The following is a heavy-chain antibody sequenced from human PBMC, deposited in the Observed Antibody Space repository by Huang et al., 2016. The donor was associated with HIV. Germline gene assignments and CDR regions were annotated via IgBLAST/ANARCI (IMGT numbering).Heavy chain of an antibody. CDR2: ISAYNGNT. CDR3: ARDHWYPLQNWFDL. V-gene: IGHV1-18*01. J-gene: IGHJ5*01. Sequence: QVELVQSGAEVKRPGASVRVSCKAAGCIFTKYGINWVRQAPGQGLEWMGWISAYNGNTNYAEKFQGRVTLTRDTSAKTAYMELRDVTSSETAVYYCARDHWYPLQNWFDLWGQGTLVTVSS. D-gene: IGHD1-1*01. CDR1: GCIFTKYG.